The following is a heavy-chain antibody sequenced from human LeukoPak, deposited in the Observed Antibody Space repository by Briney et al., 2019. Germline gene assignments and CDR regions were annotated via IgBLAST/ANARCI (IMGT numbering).Heavy chain of an antibody. CDR3: ARVGGSYSYYYYYGMDV. CDR1: GHTFTGYY. CDR2: INPNSGGT. V-gene: IGHV1-2*02. Sequence: ASVKVSCKASGHTFTGYYMHWVRQAPGQGLEWMGWINPNSGGTNYAQKFQGRVTMTRDTSISTAYMELSRLRSDDTAVYYCARVGGSYSYYYYYGMDVWGQGTTVTVSS. J-gene: IGHJ6*02. D-gene: IGHD1-26*01.